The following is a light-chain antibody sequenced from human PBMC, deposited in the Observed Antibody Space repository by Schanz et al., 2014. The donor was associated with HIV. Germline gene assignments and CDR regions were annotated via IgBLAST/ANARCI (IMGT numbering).Light chain of an antibody. CDR2: LAS. CDR1: QSISNY. Sequence: DIQMTQSPSSLSASVGDRVTITCRASQSISNYLNWYQQKPGKAPNLLIYLASSLQSGVPSRFSGSGSGTEFTLTISSLQPDDLATYYCQQYNSYSYTFGQGTKLEIK. CDR3: QQYNSYSYT. J-gene: IGKJ2*01. V-gene: IGKV1-39*01.